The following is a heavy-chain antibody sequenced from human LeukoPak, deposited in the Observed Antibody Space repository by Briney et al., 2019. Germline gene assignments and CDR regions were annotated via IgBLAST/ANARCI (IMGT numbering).Heavy chain of an antibody. CDR3: ARDFDRYYFDY. CDR1: GFIFSSYG. Sequence: PGGSLRLSCAASGFIFSSYGMHWVRQAPDKGLEWVAFIRYDGSRKYYADSVKGRFTISRDNSKNTLYLQMNGLRAEDTAMYYCARDFDRYYFDYWGQGTLVTVSS. D-gene: IGHD3-9*01. J-gene: IGHJ4*02. CDR2: IRYDGSRK. V-gene: IGHV3-30*02.